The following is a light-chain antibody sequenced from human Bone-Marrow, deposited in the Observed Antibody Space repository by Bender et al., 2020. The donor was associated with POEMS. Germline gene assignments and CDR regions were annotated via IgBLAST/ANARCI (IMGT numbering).Light chain of an antibody. CDR3: CSYAGSNNFV. V-gene: IGLV2-11*01. CDR2: EVN. Sequence: QSALTQPRSVSGSPGQSVTISCTGSSGDVGAHTYVSWYQQHPAKAPKLIIYEVNKRPSGVPDRFSGSKSDNTASLTVSGLQPADEADYYCCSYAGSNNFVFGTGTKVTVL. CDR1: SGDVGAHTY. J-gene: IGLJ1*01.